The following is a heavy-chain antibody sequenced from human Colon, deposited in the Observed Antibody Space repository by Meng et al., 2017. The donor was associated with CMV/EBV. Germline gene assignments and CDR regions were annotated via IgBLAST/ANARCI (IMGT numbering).Heavy chain of an antibody. D-gene: IGHD6-13*01. CDR2: ISGSGATT. V-gene: IGHV3-23*01. J-gene: IGHJ4*02. Sequence: GESLKISCAASGFTFSNFAMSWVRQAPGEGLEWLSVISGSGATTYYAGSVKGRFTISRDNSRNILYLQMTGLRVEDTAVYYCTEMGADIAAAAHFHGWGQGTLVTVSS. CDR1: GFTFSNFA. CDR3: TEMGADIAAAAHFHG.